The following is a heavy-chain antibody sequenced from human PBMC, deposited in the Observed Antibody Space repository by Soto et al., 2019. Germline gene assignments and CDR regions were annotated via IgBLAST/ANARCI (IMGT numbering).Heavy chain of an antibody. CDR1: GYTFTGYY. Sequence: ASVKFSCKAXGYTFTGYYMHWVRQAPGQGLEWMGWINPNSGGTNYAQKFQGRVTMTRDTSISTAYMELSRLRSDDTAVYYCARGYYYDSRRLGYWGQGTLVTVSS. J-gene: IGHJ4*02. CDR3: ARGYYYDSRRLGY. CDR2: INPNSGGT. D-gene: IGHD3-22*01. V-gene: IGHV1-2*02.